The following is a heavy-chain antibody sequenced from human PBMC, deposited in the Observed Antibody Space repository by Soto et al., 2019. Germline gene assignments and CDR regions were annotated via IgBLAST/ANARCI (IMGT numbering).Heavy chain of an antibody. J-gene: IGHJ2*01. Sequence: EVQLLESGGGLVQPGGSLSLSCAASGFTLSANAMNWFRQAPGKGPEWVSTINGSGDKTFYADSVKGRFTISRDDSKNTLYLKMNSLRAEDTAVYYCAKADGCAAGTCNTGTYWYFDLWGRGTLVTVSS. CDR3: AKADGCAAGTCNTGTYWYFDL. V-gene: IGHV3-23*01. CDR2: INGSGDKT. CDR1: GFTLSANA. D-gene: IGHD2-15*01.